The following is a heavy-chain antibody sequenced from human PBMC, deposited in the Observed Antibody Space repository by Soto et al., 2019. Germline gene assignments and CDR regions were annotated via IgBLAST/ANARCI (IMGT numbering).Heavy chain of an antibody. CDR1: GYTFTGYY. CDR2: INPNSGGT. CDR3: ARDQGTRVLWFGYNWFDP. V-gene: IGHV1-2*04. Sequence: GASVKVSCKASGYTFTGYYMHWVRQAPGQGLEWMGWINPNSGGTNYAQKFQGWVTMTRDTSISTAYMELSRLRSDDTAVYYCARDQGTRVLWFGYNWFDPWGQGTLVTVSS. J-gene: IGHJ5*02. D-gene: IGHD3-10*01.